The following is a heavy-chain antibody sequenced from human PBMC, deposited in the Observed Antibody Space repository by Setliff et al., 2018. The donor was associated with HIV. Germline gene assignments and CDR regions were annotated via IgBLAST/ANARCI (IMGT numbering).Heavy chain of an antibody. V-gene: IGHV4-39*01. CDR3: ARVPVAWANWFDP. CDR2: VSQSGST. D-gene: IGHD2-21*01. Sequence: PSETLSLTCSVSGVSINRTDHYWGWIRQSPGKRLEWIGSVSQSGSTYYNPSLKSRITISVDRSKNQFSLKLISVTAADQGVYYCARVPVAWANWFDPWGLGTLVTVSS. J-gene: IGHJ5*02. CDR1: GVSINRTDHY.